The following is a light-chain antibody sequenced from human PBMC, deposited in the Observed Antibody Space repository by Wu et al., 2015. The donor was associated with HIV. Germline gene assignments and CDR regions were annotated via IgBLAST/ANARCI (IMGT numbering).Light chain of an antibody. CDR3: QQYYDWPWT. V-gene: IGKV3-15*01. J-gene: IGKJ1*01. CDR2: EAS. Sequence: TQSPVILSVSPGERGTLSCRASQSVSRKMAWYQHKPGQAPRLLMYEASTGATDIPDRFSGSGSGTDFTLTISNMQSEDSGLYYCQQYYDWPWTFGQGTKVE. CDR1: QSVSRK.